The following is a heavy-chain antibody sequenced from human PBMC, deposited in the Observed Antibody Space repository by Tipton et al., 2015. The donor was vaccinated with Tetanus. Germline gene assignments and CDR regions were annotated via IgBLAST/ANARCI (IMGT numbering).Heavy chain of an antibody. CDR3: ARHWSKAFASSFDP. D-gene: IGHD6-13*01. J-gene: IGHJ5*02. Sequence: QLVQSGAEMKKPGDSLNISCKASGYTFNTYWIAWVRQRPGRGLEWMGIIWPGASTARYSPSFQGHVTISVDKSATTTYLQWDTLKAWDTATYYCARHWSKAFASSFDPWGQGTLVIVSS. V-gene: IGHV5-51*01. CDR1: GYTFNTYW. CDR2: IWPGASTA.